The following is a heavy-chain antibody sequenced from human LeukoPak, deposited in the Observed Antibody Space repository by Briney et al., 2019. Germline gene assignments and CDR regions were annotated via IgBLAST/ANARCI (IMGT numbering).Heavy chain of an antibody. CDR1: GFTVSSNY. J-gene: IGHJ4*02. CDR3: ARTFLSGDGYKVGCFDY. D-gene: IGHD5-24*01. V-gene: IGHV3-53*01. Sequence: GGSLRLSCAASGFTVSSNYMSWVRQAPGKGPEWVSLIYSSGSTYYTDSVKGRFTISRDNSQNTLYLQMNSLSAEDTAVYYCARTFLSGDGYKVGCFDYWGQGTLVTVSS. CDR2: IYSSGST.